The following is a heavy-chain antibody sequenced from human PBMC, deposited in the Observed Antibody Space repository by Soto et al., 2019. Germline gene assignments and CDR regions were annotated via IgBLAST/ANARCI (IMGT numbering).Heavy chain of an antibody. CDR3: ARHRGCSSTSCYKKGGHWFDP. D-gene: IGHD2-2*01. V-gene: IGHV4-39*01. J-gene: IGHJ5*02. CDR2: IYYSGST. Sequence: NPSETLSLTCTVSGGSISSSSYYWGWIRQPPGKGLEWIGSIYYSGSTYYNPSLKSRVTISVDTSKNQFSLKLSSVTAADTAVYYCARHRGCSSTSCYKKGGHWFDPWGQGTLVTVSS. CDR1: GGSISSSSYY.